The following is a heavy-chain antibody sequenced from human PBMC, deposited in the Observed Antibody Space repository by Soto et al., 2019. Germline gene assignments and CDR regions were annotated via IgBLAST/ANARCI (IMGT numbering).Heavy chain of an antibody. D-gene: IGHD2-8*01. CDR1: GYNFANSW. CDR3: ARRGDGLDY. CDR2: IYPGDSDT. J-gene: IGHJ4*02. V-gene: IGHV5-51*01. Sequence: GESLKISCKGSGYNFANSWIGWVRQMPGKGLEWMGIIYPGDSDTRYSPSFQGQVTISADKSISTTYLQWGSLKASDTAIYCCARRGDGLDYWGQGTLVTVSS.